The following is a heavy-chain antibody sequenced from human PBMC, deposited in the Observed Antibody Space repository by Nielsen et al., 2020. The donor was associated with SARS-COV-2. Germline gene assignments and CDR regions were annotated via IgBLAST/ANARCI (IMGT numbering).Heavy chain of an antibody. CDR1: GNTFIGYY. V-gene: IGHV1-2*06. J-gene: IGHJ6*02. Sequence: ASVKVSCKASGNTFIGYYMHWVRQAPGQGLEWMGRINPNSGGTNYAQKLQGRVTMTTDTSTSTAYMELRSLRSDDTAVYYCARVDGYDAYYYYGMDVWGQGTTVTVSS. D-gene: IGHD5-12*01. CDR2: INPNSGGT. CDR3: ARVDGYDAYYYYGMDV.